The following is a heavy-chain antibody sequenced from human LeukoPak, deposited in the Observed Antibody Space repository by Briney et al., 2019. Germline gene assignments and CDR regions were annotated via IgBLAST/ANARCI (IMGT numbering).Heavy chain of an antibody. D-gene: IGHD4-17*01. CDR1: GGSISSYY. CDR2: IYYSGST. Sequence: SETLSLTCTVSGGSISSYYRSWIRQPPGKGLDWIGYIYYSGSTNYNPSLNSRVTISVDTSKNQFSLKLSSVTDADTAVYYGARHLEGGYGDYVSYFDYWGQGTLVTVSS. CDR3: ARHLEGGYGDYVSYFDY. J-gene: IGHJ4*02. V-gene: IGHV4-59*08.